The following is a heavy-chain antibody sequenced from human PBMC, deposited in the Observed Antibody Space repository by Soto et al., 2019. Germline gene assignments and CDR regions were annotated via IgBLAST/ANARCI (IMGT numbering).Heavy chain of an antibody. CDR2: ISGSGGST. J-gene: IGHJ4*02. CDR1: GFTFSSYA. V-gene: IGHV3-23*01. D-gene: IGHD6-13*01. CDR3: AKDPIAAAGTDY. Sequence: VQLLESGGGLVQPGGSLRLSCAASGFTFSSYAMSWVRQARGEGLEWVSAISGSGGSTYYADSVKGRFTISRDNSKNTLYLQMNSLRAEDTAVYYCAKDPIAAAGTDYWGQGTLVTVSS.